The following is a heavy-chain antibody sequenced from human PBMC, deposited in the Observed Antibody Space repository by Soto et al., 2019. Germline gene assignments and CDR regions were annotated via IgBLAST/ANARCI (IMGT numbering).Heavy chain of an antibody. V-gene: IGHV4-31*03. J-gene: IGHJ6*01. Sequence: QVQLQESGPGLVKPSQTLSLTCTVSGGSISSGGYYWSWIRQHPGKGLEWIGYIYYSGSTYYNPFLDGRLSMSVYTSNYQLSLRLGFVTGAATAVYYCAGVCRYCSCCCCHSRRCYYHRNAVWGHGNTGRVFS. CDR1: GGSISSGGYY. D-gene: IGHD2-15*01. CDR3: AGVCRYCSCCCCHSRRCYYHRNAV. CDR2: IYYSGST.